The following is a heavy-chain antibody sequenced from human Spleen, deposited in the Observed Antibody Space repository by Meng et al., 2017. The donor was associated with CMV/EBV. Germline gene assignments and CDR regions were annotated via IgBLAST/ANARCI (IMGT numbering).Heavy chain of an antibody. Sequence: GGSLSLSCAASGFTFSSYSMNWVRQAPGKGLEWVSSISSSSSYIYYADSVKGRFTISRDNAKNSLYLQMNSLRAEDTAVYYCARDLYYDSSGYYYGAFDIWGQGTMVTVSS. CDR2: ISSSSSYI. V-gene: IGHV3-21*01. CDR3: ARDLYYDSSGYYYGAFDI. CDR1: GFTFSSYS. D-gene: IGHD3-22*01. J-gene: IGHJ3*02.